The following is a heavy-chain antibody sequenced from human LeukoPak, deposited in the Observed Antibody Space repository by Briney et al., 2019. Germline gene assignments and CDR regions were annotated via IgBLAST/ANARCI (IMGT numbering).Heavy chain of an antibody. CDR1: GYTFTSYG. Sequence: GASVKVSCKASGYTFTSYGISWVRQAPGQGLEWMGWISAYNGNTNNAQKLQGRVTMTTDTSTSTAYMELRSLRSDDTAVYYCAREGLGYCSGGSCYSDYFDYWGQGTLVTVSS. CDR2: ISAYNGNT. J-gene: IGHJ4*02. V-gene: IGHV1-18*01. D-gene: IGHD2-15*01. CDR3: AREGLGYCSGGSCYSDYFDY.